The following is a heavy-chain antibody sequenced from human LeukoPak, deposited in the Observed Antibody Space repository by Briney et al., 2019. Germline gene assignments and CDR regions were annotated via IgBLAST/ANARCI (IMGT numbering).Heavy chain of an antibody. CDR1: GGSISGYY. CDR2: IYYSGST. J-gene: IGHJ3*02. V-gene: IGHV4-59*08. CDR3: ATQDWNHGAFDI. Sequence: SETLSLTCSVSGGSISGYYWSWIRQPPGKGLEWIGYIYYSGSTNYNPSLKSRVTISVDTSKNQFSLKVSSVTAADTAVYYCATQDWNHGAFDIWGQGTMVTVSS. D-gene: IGHD1-1*01.